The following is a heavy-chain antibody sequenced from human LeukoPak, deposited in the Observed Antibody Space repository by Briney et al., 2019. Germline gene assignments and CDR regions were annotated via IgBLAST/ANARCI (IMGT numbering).Heavy chain of an antibody. CDR1: GGIVSGGSVSSYY. J-gene: IGHJ4*02. D-gene: IGHD1-1*01. Sequence: PETLSLTCTVSGGIVSGGSVSSYYWGWIRQAPGKGLEWIGSIYYHENTYYNSSLKSRVTISVDTSKNQFSLKLNSVTAADTAVYFCARRAYSAAYWKHFDYWGQGTLVTVSS. CDR2: IYYHENT. CDR3: ARRAYSAAYWKHFDY. V-gene: IGHV4-39*01.